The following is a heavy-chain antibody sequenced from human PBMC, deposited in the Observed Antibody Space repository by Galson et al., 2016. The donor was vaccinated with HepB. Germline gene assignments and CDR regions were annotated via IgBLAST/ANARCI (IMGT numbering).Heavy chain of an antibody. Sequence: SLRLSCAASGFTFSSYSMNWARQAPGKGLEWVSSISSSTRYIYYADSVKGRFTISRDNAKNSLYLQMDSLRVEDTAVYYCAREIPIDSSGWGVTGWFDPWGQGTLVTVSS. CDR3: AREIPIDSSGWGVTGWFDP. CDR2: ISSSTRYI. D-gene: IGHD6-19*01. J-gene: IGHJ5*02. V-gene: IGHV3-21*01. CDR1: GFTFSSYS.